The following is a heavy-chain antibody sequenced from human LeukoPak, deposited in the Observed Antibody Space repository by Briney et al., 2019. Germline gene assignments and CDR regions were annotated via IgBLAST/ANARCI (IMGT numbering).Heavy chain of an antibody. CDR3: ARGNYDSSGYYLRRVSSFDY. CDR2: IYYSGST. Sequence: KPSETLSLTCTVSGGSISSYYWSWIRQPPGKGLECIGYIYYSGSTNYNPSLKSRVTISVDTSKNQFSLKLSSVTAADTAVYYCARGNYDSSGYYLRRVSSFDYWGQGTLVTVSS. D-gene: IGHD3-22*01. J-gene: IGHJ4*02. CDR1: GGSISSYY. V-gene: IGHV4-59*01.